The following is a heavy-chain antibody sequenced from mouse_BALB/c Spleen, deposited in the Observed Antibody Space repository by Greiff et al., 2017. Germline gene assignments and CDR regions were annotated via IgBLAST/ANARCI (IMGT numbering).Heavy chain of an antibody. Sequence: EVMLVESGGGLVKPGGSLKLSCAASGFTFSSYAMSWVRQTPEKRLEWVASISSGGSTYYPDSVKGRFTISRDNARNILYLQMSSLRSEDTAMYYCARRGNYVMDYWGQGTSVTVSS. J-gene: IGHJ4*01. CDR1: GFTFSSYA. CDR3: ARRGNYVMDY. D-gene: IGHD1-1*01. CDR2: ISSGGST. V-gene: IGHV5-6-5*01.